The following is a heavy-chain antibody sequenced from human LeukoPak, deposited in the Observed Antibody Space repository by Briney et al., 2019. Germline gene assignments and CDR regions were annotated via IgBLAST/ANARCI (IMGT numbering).Heavy chain of an antibody. CDR2: IIPILGIA. J-gene: IGHJ5*02. D-gene: IGHD3-10*01. V-gene: IGHV1-69*04. Sequence: ASVTVSCKASGGTFSSYAISWVRQAPGQGLEWMGRIIPILGIANYAQKFQGRVTITADKSTSTAYMELSSLRSEDRAVYYCARDGSGSYYPNWFDPWGQGTLVTVSS. CDR1: GGTFSSYA. CDR3: ARDGSGSYYPNWFDP.